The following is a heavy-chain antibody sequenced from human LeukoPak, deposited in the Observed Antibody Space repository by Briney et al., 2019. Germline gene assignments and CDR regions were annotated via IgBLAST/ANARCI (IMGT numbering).Heavy chain of an antibody. CDR3: ARGQGSKLRYYYYYMDV. V-gene: IGHV1-2*02. J-gene: IGHJ6*03. CDR2: INPNSGGT. D-gene: IGHD4-11*01. CDR1: GYTFTGYY. Sequence: ASVKVSCKASGYTFTGYYMHWVRQAPGQGLEWMGWINPNSGGTNYAQKFQGRVTMTRDTSISTAYMELSRLRSDDTAVYYCARGQGSKLRYYYYYMDVWDKGTTVTVSS.